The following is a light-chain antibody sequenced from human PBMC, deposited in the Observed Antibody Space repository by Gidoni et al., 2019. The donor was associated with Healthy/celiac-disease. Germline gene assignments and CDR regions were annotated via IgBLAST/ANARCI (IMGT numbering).Light chain of an antibody. CDR3: QQSRGT. CDR1: QSIRSY. Sequence: DIQMTQSPSSLSASVGDRVTITCRASQSIRSYLNWYQQKPGKAPKLLIYAASSLQSGVPSRFSGSGSGTDFTLTIISLQPEDFASYYCQQSRGTFGQGTKVEIK. V-gene: IGKV1-39*01. CDR2: AAS. J-gene: IGKJ1*01.